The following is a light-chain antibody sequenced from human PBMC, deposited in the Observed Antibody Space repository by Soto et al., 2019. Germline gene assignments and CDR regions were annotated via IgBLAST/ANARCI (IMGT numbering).Light chain of an antibody. CDR1: DSISRW. CDR2: KAS. CDR3: QQHSSCSIT. V-gene: IGKV1-5*03. Sequence: DIQMTQSPSTLSASVGDRVTITCRASDSISRWLAWYQQKPGKAPKLLIYKASSLESGVPSWFSGSGSGTDFTLTINSLQADDFATYYCQQHSSCSITFGQGTRLEIK. J-gene: IGKJ5*01.